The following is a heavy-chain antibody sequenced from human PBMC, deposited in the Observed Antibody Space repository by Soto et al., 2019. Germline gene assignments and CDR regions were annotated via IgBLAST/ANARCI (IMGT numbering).Heavy chain of an antibody. CDR1: GFTFNTYD. J-gene: IGHJ2*01. CDR3: ARLSGYSPPYLDF. V-gene: IGHV3-13*01. D-gene: IGHD6-25*01. CDR2: IGTTGDT. Sequence: GGSLRLSCAASGFTFNTYDMHWVRQVTGKGLEWVSAIGTTGDTYFSDSVKGRFTISRENAKHSVYLQMNSLTAGDTAVYYCARLSGYSPPYLDFWGRGTLVTVSS.